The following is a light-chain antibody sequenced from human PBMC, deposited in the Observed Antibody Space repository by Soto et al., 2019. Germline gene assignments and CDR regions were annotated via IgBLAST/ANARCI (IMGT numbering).Light chain of an antibody. V-gene: IGLV5-45*03. CDR1: SDINVGTYW. J-gene: IGLJ3*02. Sequence: QPVLTQPSSLSASPGASASLTCTLRSDINVGTYWIYWYQQKPGSPPQYLLRYKSDSDQQQGSGVPSRFSGCKDASANAAILLISLLPSEDEADYYCMIWHSNTWVFGGGTKLTVL. CDR3: MIWHSNTWV. CDR2: YKSDSDQ.